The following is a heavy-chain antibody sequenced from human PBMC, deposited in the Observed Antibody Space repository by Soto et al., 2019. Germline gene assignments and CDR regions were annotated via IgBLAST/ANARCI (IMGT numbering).Heavy chain of an antibody. CDR3: ARHPGGGGY. J-gene: IGHJ4*02. D-gene: IGHD3-10*01. Sequence: EVQLVESGGGLIQPGGSLRLSCAVSGFTVSNNYMSWVRQAPGKGLEGVSVIYSGGYTAYGDSVKGRFTISRDNSKTPIFLQKNSRGADDPAVFYCARHPGGGGYWGQGTLVTVSS. CDR1: GFTVSNNY. CDR2: IYSGGYT. V-gene: IGHV3-53*01.